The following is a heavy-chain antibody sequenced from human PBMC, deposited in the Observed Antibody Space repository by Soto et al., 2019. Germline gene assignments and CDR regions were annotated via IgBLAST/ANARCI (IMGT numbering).Heavy chain of an antibody. CDR3: ASARYFGVDV. D-gene: IGHD5-18*01. CDR2: TYYTGST. V-gene: IGHV4-39*01. CDR1: GGSMNDVTHY. J-gene: IGHJ6*02. Sequence: TSETLSLTCSVSGGSMNDVTHYWAWIRQPPWKGLEWIATTYYTGSTHYNSSLKSRATISVDTSQNQFSLELTSVTAADTAVYHCASARYFGVDVWGHGXTVTVYS.